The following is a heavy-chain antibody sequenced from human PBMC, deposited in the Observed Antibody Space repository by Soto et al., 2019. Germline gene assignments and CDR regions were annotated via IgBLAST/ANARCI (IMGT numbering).Heavy chain of an antibody. J-gene: IGHJ5*02. Sequence: SETLSLTCTVSGGSISSYYWSWIRQPPGKGLEWIGYIYYSGSTNYNPSLKSRVTISVDTSKNQFSLKLSSVTAADTAVYYCAREFFGAGNWFDPWGQGTLVTV. CDR1: GGSISSYY. D-gene: IGHD3-3*01. V-gene: IGHV4-59*01. CDR3: AREFFGAGNWFDP. CDR2: IYYSGST.